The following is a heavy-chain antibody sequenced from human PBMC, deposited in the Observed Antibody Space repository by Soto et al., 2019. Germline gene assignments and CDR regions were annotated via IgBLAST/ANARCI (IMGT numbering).Heavy chain of an antibody. V-gene: IGHV3-23*01. J-gene: IGHJ5*02. Sequence: PGGSLRLSCAASGFTFSSYAMSWVRQAPGKGLEWVLAISGCGGSTYYADSVKVRFTISRDNSKNTLYLQMNSLRAEDTAVYYCAKAPRRIVVVPAAHRTNWFDPWGQGTLVTVSS. CDR2: ISGCGGST. CDR3: AKAPRRIVVVPAAHRTNWFDP. D-gene: IGHD2-2*01. CDR1: GFTFSSYA.